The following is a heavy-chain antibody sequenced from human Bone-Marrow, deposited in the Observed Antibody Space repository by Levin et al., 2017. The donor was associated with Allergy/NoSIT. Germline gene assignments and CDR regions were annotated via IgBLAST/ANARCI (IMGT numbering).Heavy chain of an antibody. Sequence: SLKISCAASGFTFDDHAMHWVRQAPGKGLEWVSGISWNSGSIGYADSVKGRFIISRDNAKNSLYLQMNSLRTEDTALYFCTKGVRIAVAGDFFDYWGQGTLVTVSS. V-gene: IGHV3-9*01. CDR1: GFTFDDHA. J-gene: IGHJ4*02. CDR3: TKGVRIAVAGDFFDY. CDR2: ISWNSGSI. D-gene: IGHD6-19*01.